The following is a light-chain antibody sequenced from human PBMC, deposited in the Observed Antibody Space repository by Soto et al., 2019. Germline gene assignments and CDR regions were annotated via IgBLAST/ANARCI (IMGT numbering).Light chain of an antibody. CDR3: QQYGSSPRT. Sequence: EIVLTQSPGTLSLSPGERATLSCRASQSVSSNFLAWYQQKPGQAPRLLIYGASSRATGIPARFSGSGSGTDFTLTISRLELEDFAVYYCQQYGSSPRTFGQGTKVEIK. V-gene: IGKV3-20*01. CDR1: QSVSSNF. CDR2: GAS. J-gene: IGKJ1*01.